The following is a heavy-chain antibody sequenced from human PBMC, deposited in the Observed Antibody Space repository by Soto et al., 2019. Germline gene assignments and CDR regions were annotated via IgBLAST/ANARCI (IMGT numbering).Heavy chain of an antibody. CDR2: ISYDGSNK. CDR3: AKGDCGGDCYSFDAFDI. CDR1: GFTFSSYG. V-gene: IGHV3-30*18. Sequence: QVQLVESGGGVVQPGRSLRLSCAASGFTFSSYGMHWVRQAPGKGLEWVAVISYDGSNKYYADSVKGRFTISRDNSKNTLYLQMNSRRAEDTAVSYCAKGDCGGDCYSFDAFDIWGQGTMVTVSS. D-gene: IGHD2-21*02. J-gene: IGHJ3*02.